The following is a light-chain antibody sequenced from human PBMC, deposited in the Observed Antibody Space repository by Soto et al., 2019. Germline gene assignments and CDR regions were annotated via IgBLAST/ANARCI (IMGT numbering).Light chain of an antibody. Sequence: IQMTQSPSSLSASVGYRVTIACRASQSISSYLNWYQQKPRKAPKLLIYAASSLQSRVPSRFSGSGSGTDFTLTISSLQPEDFATYYCQQSYSTPWTFGQGTKVDIK. V-gene: IGKV1-39*01. CDR1: QSISSY. J-gene: IGKJ1*01. CDR3: QQSYSTPWT. CDR2: AAS.